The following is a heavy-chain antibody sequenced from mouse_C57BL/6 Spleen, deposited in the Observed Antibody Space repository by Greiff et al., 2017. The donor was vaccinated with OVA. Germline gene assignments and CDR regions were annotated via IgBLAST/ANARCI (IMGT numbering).Heavy chain of an antibody. CDR2: IDPSDSYT. D-gene: IGHD1-1*01. CDR3: ARGGTTVVDYFDY. J-gene: IGHJ2*01. Sequence: QVQLQQPGAELVKPGASVKLSCKASGYTFTSYWMQWVKQRPGQGLEWIGDIDPSDSYTNYNQKFKGKATLTVDPSSSTAYMQLSSLTSEDSAVDYCARGGTTVVDYFDYWGQGTTLTVSS. V-gene: IGHV1-50*01. CDR1: GYTFTSYW.